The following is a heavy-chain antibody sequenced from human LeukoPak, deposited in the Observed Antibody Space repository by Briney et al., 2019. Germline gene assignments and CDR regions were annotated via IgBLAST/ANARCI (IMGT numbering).Heavy chain of an antibody. V-gene: IGHV1-18*01. Sequence: GASVKVSCKASGYTFTTYGRSWVGQAPGQGLEWMGWISAYNGNTNYSQNFHGRVTITTDTSTSTASMELRSMRSDATAVYFCARGVLGATTYFQQWGQGTLVTVSS. CDR1: GYTFTTYG. J-gene: IGHJ1*01. CDR2: ISAYNGNT. D-gene: IGHD1-26*01. CDR3: ARGVLGATTYFQQ.